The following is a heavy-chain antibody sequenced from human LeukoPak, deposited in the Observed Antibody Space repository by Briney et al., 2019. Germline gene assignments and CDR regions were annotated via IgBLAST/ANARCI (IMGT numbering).Heavy chain of an antibody. J-gene: IGHJ6*03. CDR2: ISNSDGTT. D-gene: IGHD1-26*01. CDR1: GFTFSSYA. V-gene: IGHV3-23*01. CDR3: AKSSGGYFSYYYYMDV. Sequence: GGSLRLSCAVSGFTFSSYAMSWVRQAPGKGLEWVSTISNSDGTTYYADSVKGRFTISRDNSKNTLYMQMNSLRAEDTAVYYCAKSSGGYFSYYYYMDVWGKGTTVTVSS.